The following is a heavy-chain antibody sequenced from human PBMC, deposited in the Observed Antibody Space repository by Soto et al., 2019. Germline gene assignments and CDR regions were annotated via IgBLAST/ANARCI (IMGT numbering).Heavy chain of an antibody. CDR2: IYYSGST. D-gene: IGHD2-15*01. V-gene: IGHV4-59*01. J-gene: IGHJ3*02. Sequence: AETLSLTCTVSGDSFSSYYWSWIRQPPGKGLEWIGYIYYSGSTNYHPTLKSRVTISVDTSKTQFSLKLSSVTAADTAVFYCASVYCSCGSCYSADAFDIWGQGTMVTVSS. CDR1: GDSFSSYY. CDR3: ASVYCSCGSCYSADAFDI.